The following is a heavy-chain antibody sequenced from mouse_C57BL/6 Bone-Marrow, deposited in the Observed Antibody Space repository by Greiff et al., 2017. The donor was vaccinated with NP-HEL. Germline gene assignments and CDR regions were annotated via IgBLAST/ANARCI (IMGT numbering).Heavy chain of an antibody. CDR2: ISNGGGST. CDR1: GFTFSDYY. J-gene: IGHJ4*01. V-gene: IGHV5-12*01. Sequence: EVKLQESGGGLVQPGGSLKLSCAASGFTFSDYYMYWVRQTPEKRLEWVAYISNGGGSTYYPDTVKGRFTISRDNAKNTLYLQMSRLKSEDTAMYYCARRPYYYGSSYYAMDYWGQGTSVTVSS. CDR3: ARRPYYYGSSYYAMDY. D-gene: IGHD1-1*01.